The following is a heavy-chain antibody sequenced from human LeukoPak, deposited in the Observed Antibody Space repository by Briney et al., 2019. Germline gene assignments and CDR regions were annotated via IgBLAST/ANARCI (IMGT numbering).Heavy chain of an antibody. CDR2: ICGSGGHT. V-gene: IGHV3-23*01. Sequence: GGSLRLSCAASGFTFNNYAMSWVRQAPGKGLEWVSAICGSGGHTYYADSVKGRFTISRDNPKNTLYLQMNSLRAEDTAVYYCAKSFYDSVWGSYPSDYWGQGTLVTVSS. CDR1: GFTFNNYA. CDR3: AKSFYDSVWGSYPSDY. J-gene: IGHJ4*02. D-gene: IGHD3-16*01.